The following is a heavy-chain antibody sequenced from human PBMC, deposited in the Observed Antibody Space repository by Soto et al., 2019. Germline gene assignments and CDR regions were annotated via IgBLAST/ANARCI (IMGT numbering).Heavy chain of an antibody. V-gene: IGHV5-51*01. Sequence: LGESLKISCKGSGYSFTSYWIGWVRQMPGKGLEWMGIIYPGDSDTRYSPSFQGQVTISADKSISTAYLQWSSLKASDTAMYYCARRAVVVPAAIGDYYYYGMDVWGQGTTVTVSS. D-gene: IGHD2-2*01. CDR3: ARRAVVVPAAIGDYYYYGMDV. J-gene: IGHJ6*02. CDR2: IYPGDSDT. CDR1: GYSFTSYW.